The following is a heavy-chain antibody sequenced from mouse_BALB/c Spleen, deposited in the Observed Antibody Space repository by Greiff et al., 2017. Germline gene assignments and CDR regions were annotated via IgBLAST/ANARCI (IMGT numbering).Heavy chain of an antibody. CDR3: ARRDDYLRFAY. D-gene: IGHD2-4*01. V-gene: IGHV5-6*01. J-gene: IGHJ3*01. Sequence: EVQGVESWGDLVKPGGSLKLSCAASGFTFSSYGMSWVRQTPDKRLEWVATISSGGSYTYYPDSVKGRFTISRDNAKNTLYLQMSSLKSEDTAMYYCARRDDYLRFAYWGQGTLVTVSA. CDR1: GFTFSSYG. CDR2: ISSGGSYT.